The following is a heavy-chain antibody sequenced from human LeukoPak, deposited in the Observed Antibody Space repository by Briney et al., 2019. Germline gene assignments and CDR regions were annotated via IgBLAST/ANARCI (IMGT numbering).Heavy chain of an antibody. Sequence: PGGSLGLSCAASGFNFYDYAMHWVRQAPGRGLEWVSVLSGDSATTFSADSVRGQFTISRDNGKNSLFLLISSLRTEDTALYYCSKGPLAGSSYHYDGMDVWGQGTSVTVSS. J-gene: IGHJ6*02. CDR2: LSGDSATT. V-gene: IGHV3-43*02. CDR1: GFNFYDYA. D-gene: IGHD6-19*01. CDR3: SKGPLAGSSYHYDGMDV.